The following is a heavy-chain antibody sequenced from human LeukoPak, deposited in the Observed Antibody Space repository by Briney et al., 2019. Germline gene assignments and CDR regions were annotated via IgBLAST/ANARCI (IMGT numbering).Heavy chain of an antibody. V-gene: IGHV3-21*01. Sequence: GGSLRLSCAASGFTFGSYSMNWVRQAPGKGLEWVSSISSSSSYIYYADSVKGRFTISRDNAKNSLYLQMNSLRAEDTAVYYCARVGTAMVIDYWGQGTLVTVSS. CDR2: ISSSSSYI. CDR1: GFTFGSYS. CDR3: ARVGTAMVIDY. D-gene: IGHD5-18*01. J-gene: IGHJ4*02.